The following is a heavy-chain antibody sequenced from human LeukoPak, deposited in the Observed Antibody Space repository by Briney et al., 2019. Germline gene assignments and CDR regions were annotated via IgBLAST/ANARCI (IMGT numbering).Heavy chain of an antibody. V-gene: IGHV3-74*01. Sequence: PGGSLRLSCAASGFTFSSYWMHWVRQAPGKGLVWVSRVGGDGTTISYADSVKGRFTISRDNAKNTLCLQMNSLRAEDTAVYYCVRGFPLRSAYLGDDYWGQGILVTVSS. J-gene: IGHJ4*02. CDR1: GFTFSSYW. CDR2: VGGDGTTI. CDR3: VRGFPLRSAYLGDDY. D-gene: IGHD3-16*01.